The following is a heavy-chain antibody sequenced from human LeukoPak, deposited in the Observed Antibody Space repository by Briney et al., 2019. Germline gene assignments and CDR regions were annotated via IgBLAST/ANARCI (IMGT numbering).Heavy chain of an antibody. V-gene: IGHV1-8*02. CDR2: MNPNSGKT. Sequence: ASVKVSCKASGGTFSSYAISWVRQAAGQGLEWMGWMNPNSGKTGYAQKFQGRITMTRDTSINTAYMELSSLRSEDTAVYYCVRRVQLERRNYFDYWGQGTLVTVSS. J-gene: IGHJ4*02. D-gene: IGHD1-1*01. CDR1: GGTFSSYA. CDR3: VRRVQLERRNYFDY.